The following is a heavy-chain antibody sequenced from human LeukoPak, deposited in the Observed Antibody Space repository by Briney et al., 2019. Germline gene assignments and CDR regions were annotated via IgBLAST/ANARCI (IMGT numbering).Heavy chain of an antibody. Sequence: ASVKVSCKVSGYTLTELSMHWVRQAPGKGLEWMGGFDPADGETIYAQKFQGRVTMTEDTSTDTAYMELSSLRSEDTAVYYCATGVPNYDILTGYYPIGFDYWGQGTLVTVSS. J-gene: IGHJ4*02. CDR1: GYTLTELS. V-gene: IGHV1-24*01. CDR2: FDPADGET. CDR3: ATGVPNYDILTGYYPIGFDY. D-gene: IGHD3-9*01.